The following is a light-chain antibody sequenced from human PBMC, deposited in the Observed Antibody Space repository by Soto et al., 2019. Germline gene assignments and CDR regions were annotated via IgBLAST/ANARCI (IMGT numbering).Light chain of an antibody. CDR1: SSDVGGYNY. CDR3: SLYTSATTPDV. J-gene: IGLJ1*01. V-gene: IGLV2-14*01. Sequence: QSALTQPASVSGSPGQSITISCTGASSDVGGYNYVSWYQLHPGKAPKLMIYEVSNRPSGVSNRFSGSKYGNTASLTISGLQAEDAADYFCSLYTSATTPDVFGSGTKLTV. CDR2: EVS.